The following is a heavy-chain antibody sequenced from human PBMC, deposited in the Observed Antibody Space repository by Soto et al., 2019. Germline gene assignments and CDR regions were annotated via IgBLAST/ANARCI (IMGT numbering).Heavy chain of an antibody. J-gene: IGHJ2*01. V-gene: IGHV1-18*01. CDR3: ALIAAAGNGEYFDL. Sequence: VASVKVSCKASGYTFTSYGISWVRQAPGEGLEWMGWISAYNGNTNYAQKLQGRVTMTTDTSTSTAYMELRSLRSDDTPVYYCALIAAAGNGEYFDLWGRGTLVTVSS. D-gene: IGHD6-13*01. CDR2: ISAYNGNT. CDR1: GYTFTSYG.